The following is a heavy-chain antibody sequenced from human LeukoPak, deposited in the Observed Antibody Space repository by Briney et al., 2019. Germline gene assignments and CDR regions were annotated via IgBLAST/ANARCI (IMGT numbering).Heavy chain of an antibody. D-gene: IGHD4-17*01. V-gene: IGHV3-23*01. CDR2: ISDSGGNT. CDR3: AKYGAYGTPYFDY. J-gene: IGHJ4*02. CDR1: RFTFSNHA. Sequence: GGSLRLSCAASRFTFSNHAMSWVRQAPGKGLEWLSSISDSGGNTYYTDSVKGRFTISRDNSKNTLYLQMSSLRADDTAFYYCAKYGAYGTPYFDYWGPGTLVTVSS.